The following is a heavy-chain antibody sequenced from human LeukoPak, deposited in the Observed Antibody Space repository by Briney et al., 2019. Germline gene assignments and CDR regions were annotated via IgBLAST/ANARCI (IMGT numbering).Heavy chain of an antibody. CDR1: GYSFTGYW. Sequence: GESLKISCKGSGYSFTGYWISWVRQMPGKGLEWMGRIDPSDSYTNYSPSFQGHVTISADKSTSTVYLQWSSLKASDTAMYYCARSGIAAAGTGYYYYYGLDVWGQGTTVTVSS. J-gene: IGHJ6*02. CDR3: ARSGIAAAGTGYYYYYGLDV. D-gene: IGHD6-13*01. CDR2: IDPSDSYT. V-gene: IGHV5-10-1*01.